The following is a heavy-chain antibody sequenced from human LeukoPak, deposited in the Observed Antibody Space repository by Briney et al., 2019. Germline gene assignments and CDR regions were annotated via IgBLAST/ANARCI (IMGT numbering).Heavy chain of an antibody. CDR3: ARSRTSGDEALAGNY. CDR1: GFTFSSYW. V-gene: IGHV3-7*01. J-gene: IGHJ4*02. CDR2: IKQDGSDK. Sequence: GGSLRLSCAASGFTFSSYWMIWVRQAPGQGLEWVANIKQDGSDKFYVDSVRGRFTISRDNAENSLYLQMNSLRAEDTAVYYCARSRTSGDEALAGNYWGQGTLVTVSS. D-gene: IGHD6-19*01.